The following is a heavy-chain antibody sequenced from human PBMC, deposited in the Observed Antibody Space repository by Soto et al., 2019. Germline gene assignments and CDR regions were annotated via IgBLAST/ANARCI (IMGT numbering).Heavy chain of an antibody. CDR3: ARSQGDRVVDY. D-gene: IGHD2-21*01. J-gene: IGHJ4*02. CDR2: ITTSSNI. V-gene: IGHV3-11*01. Sequence: QVQLVESGGGLVKPGGSLRLSCAASGFTFSDYYMSWIRQAPGKGLEWVSYITTSSNIYSADSVKGRFTISRDNAKNSLYLQMTSLRAEDTAVYYCARSQGDRVVDYWGQGPLVTVSA. CDR1: GFTFSDYY.